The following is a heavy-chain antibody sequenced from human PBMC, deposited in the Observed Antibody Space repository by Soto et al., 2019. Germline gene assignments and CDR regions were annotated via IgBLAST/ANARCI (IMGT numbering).Heavy chain of an antibody. CDR2: IYDGSNK. J-gene: IGHJ6*02. CDR3: TNELWSGPMDV. CDR1: GFTFSRYG. D-gene: IGHD3-3*01. Sequence: QVQLVESGGGVVKPGRSLRLSCAASGFTFSRYGMHWVRQAPGKGVEWVAGIYDGSNKYYADSVKGRFTISRDNSKNTLYLQMNSLIAEDTAVYYCTNELWSGPMDVWGQGTTVTVSS. V-gene: IGHV3-30*18.